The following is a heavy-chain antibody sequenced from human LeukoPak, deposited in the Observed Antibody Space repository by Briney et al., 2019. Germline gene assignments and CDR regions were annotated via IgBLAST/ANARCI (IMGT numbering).Heavy chain of an antibody. J-gene: IGHJ6*03. V-gene: IGHV1-69*05. CDR1: GGTFSSYA. Sequence: GSSVKVSCKASGGTFSSYAICWVRQAPGQGLEWMGGIIPIFGTANYAQKFQGRVTITTDESTSTAYMELSSLRSEDTAVYYCASRNGAYYYYYYMDVWGKGTTVTVSS. CDR2: IIPIFGTA. CDR3: ASRNGAYYYYYYMDV. D-gene: IGHD1-14*01.